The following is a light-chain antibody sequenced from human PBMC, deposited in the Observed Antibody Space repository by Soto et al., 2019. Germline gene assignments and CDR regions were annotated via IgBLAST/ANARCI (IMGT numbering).Light chain of an antibody. J-gene: IGKJ1*01. Sequence: DIQMTQSPSSLSASVGDRVTITCRASQSISDSLAWYQQKPGKAPFLLISDASNLESGVPSRFSGSGSGTEFTLTISSLQPDDFATYYCQQHQTYSTFGQGTKVDIK. CDR2: DAS. CDR3: QQHQTYST. V-gene: IGKV1-5*01. CDR1: QSISDS.